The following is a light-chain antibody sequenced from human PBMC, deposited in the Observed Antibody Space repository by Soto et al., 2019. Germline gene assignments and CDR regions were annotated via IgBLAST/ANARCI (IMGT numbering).Light chain of an antibody. CDR1: QGISNY. J-gene: IGKJ4*01. CDR2: AAS. Sequence: DIQMAQSPSSLSASVGDRVTITCRASQGISNYLAWYQQKPGKVPRLLIYAASTLHSGVPSRFSGSGSGTDFTLTITTLQPEDVATYYCQKYDGVPLTFGGGTKVDIK. CDR3: QKYDGVPLT. V-gene: IGKV1-27*01.